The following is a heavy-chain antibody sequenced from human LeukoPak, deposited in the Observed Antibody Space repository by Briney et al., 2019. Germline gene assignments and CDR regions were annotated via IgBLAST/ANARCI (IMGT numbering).Heavy chain of an antibody. D-gene: IGHD6-19*01. CDR3: AKDATYSSGWTDY. J-gene: IGHJ4*02. V-gene: IGHV3-9*01. CDR1: GFTFDDYA. Sequence: GRSLRLSCAASGFTFDDYAMHWVRQAPGKGLEWVSGISWNSGSIGYADSVKGRFTISRDNAKNSLYLQMTSLRPEDTALYYCAKDATYSSGWTDYWGQGTLVTVSS. CDR2: ISWNSGSI.